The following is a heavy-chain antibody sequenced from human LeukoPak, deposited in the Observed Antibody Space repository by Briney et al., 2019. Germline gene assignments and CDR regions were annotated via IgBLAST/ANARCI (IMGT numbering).Heavy chain of an antibody. CDR3: ARRRSSTSDAVDI. CDR1: GYIFTHYW. V-gene: IGHV5-51*01. J-gene: IGHJ3*02. Sequence: GESLKISCKGSGYIFTHYWIGWVRQMPGKGLEWMGIIDTRYSPSFQGQVLISADKSISTAYLHWGSLKASDTAMYFCARRRSSTSDAVDIWGQGTMVTAS. CDR2: IDT.